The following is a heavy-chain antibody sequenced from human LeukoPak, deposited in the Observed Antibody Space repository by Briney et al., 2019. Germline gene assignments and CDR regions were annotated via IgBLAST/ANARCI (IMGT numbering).Heavy chain of an antibody. CDR1: EFTFSSYA. Sequence: GGSLRLFCAASEFTFSSYAMNWVRQAPGKGLEWVSVISNSGGATYYADSVKGRFTISRDNSKNTLYLQMNSLRAEDTALYFCAKGRSQYTRNNPDYWGQGTLVTVSS. D-gene: IGHD6-6*01. V-gene: IGHV3-23*01. CDR2: ISNSGGAT. J-gene: IGHJ4*02. CDR3: AKGRSQYTRNNPDY.